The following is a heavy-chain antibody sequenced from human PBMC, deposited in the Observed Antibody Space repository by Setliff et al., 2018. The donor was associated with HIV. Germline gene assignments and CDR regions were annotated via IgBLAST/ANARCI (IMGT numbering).Heavy chain of an antibody. Sequence: ASVKVSCKASGYTFTSYYMHWVRQAPGQGLEWMGWINPNSGGSNFAQKFQDRVTVTTDTSTNTTYMELRGLRSDDTATYYCARVPSGAAGLVRAGFYFWGQGTLVTVSS. CDR3: ARVPSGAAGLVRAGFYF. J-gene: IGHJ4*01. V-gene: IGHV1-2*02. D-gene: IGHD6-25*01. CDR2: INPNSGGS. CDR1: GYTFTSYY.